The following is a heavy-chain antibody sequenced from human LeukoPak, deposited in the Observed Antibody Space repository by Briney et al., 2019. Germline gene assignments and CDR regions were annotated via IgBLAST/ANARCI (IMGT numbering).Heavy chain of an antibody. CDR1: GFTFSTYG. D-gene: IGHD6-19*01. CDR3: AKVGIEQWLSQGQFFDY. CDR2: ISGSGDNT. V-gene: IGHV3-23*01. J-gene: IGHJ4*02. Sequence: GGSLRLSCAASGFTFSTYGMSWVRRAPGKGLEWVSGISGSGDNTHYADSVKGRFTISRDNSKNTLYLQMNSLRAEDTAVYYCAKVGIEQWLSQGQFFDYWGQGTLVTVSS.